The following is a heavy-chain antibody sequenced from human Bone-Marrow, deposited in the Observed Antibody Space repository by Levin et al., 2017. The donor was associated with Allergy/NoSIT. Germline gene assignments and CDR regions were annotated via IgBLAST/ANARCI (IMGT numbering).Heavy chain of an antibody. CDR1: GFTFNNYH. Sequence: GESLKISCAASGFTFNNYHMDWVRQAPGKGLESIASVSDRGDRTYYKDSVKGRFTISRDNSKNTVYLQMSSLRDEDTATYYCAKVLSVVTHFWYGLDVWGRGTTVIVSS. CDR2: VSDRGDRT. J-gene: IGHJ6*02. D-gene: IGHD3-3*02. CDR3: AKVLSVVTHFWYGLDV. V-gene: IGHV3-23*01.